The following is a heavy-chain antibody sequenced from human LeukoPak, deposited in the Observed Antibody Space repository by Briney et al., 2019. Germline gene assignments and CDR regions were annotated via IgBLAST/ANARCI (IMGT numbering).Heavy chain of an antibody. J-gene: IGHJ5*02. D-gene: IGHD6-13*01. CDR3: ARDHTPLGIAAAGTGWFDP. V-gene: IGHV1-2*02. CDR2: INPNSGGT. CDR1: GYTFTGYY. Sequence: VASVKVSCKASGYTFTGYYMHWVRQAPGQGLEWMGWINPNSGGTNYAQKFQGRVTMTRDTSISTAYMELSRLRSDDTAVYYCARDHTPLGIAAAGTGWFDPWGQGTLVTVSS.